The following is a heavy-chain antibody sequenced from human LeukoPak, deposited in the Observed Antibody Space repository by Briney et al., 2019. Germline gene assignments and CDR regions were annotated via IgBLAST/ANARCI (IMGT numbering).Heavy chain of an antibody. CDR1: GFTVSSNY. V-gene: IGHV3-53*01. CDR3: ARDSGAAAGKGY. D-gene: IGHD6-13*01. J-gene: IGHJ4*02. CDR2: IYSGGST. Sequence: GGSLRLSCAASGFTVSSNYMTWVRQAPGKGLEWVSLIYSGGSTYYADSVKGRFTISRDNAKNTLYLQMNSLRAEDTAVYYCARDSGAAAGKGYWGQGTLVTVSS.